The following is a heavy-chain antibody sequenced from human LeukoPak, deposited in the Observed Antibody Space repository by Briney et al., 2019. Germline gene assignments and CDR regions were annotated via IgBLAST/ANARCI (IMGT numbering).Heavy chain of an antibody. Sequence: SETLSLTCTVSGGSISSSSDYWGWIRQPPGKGLEWIGSIYYSGSTYYNPSLKSRVTISVDTSKNQFSLKLSPVTAADTAVYSCARHSFSSGWKSFDYWGQGTLVTVSS. D-gene: IGHD6-19*01. CDR2: IYYSGST. CDR1: GGSISSSSDY. V-gene: IGHV4-39*01. CDR3: ARHSFSSGWKSFDY. J-gene: IGHJ4*02.